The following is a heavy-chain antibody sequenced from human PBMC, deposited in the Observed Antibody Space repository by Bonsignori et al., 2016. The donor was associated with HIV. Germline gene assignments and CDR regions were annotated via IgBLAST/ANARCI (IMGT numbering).Heavy chain of an antibody. CDR3: ARLIHDFWSGYYIEHFDY. CDR1: GGSISSSSYY. D-gene: IGHD3-3*01. J-gene: IGHJ4*02. Sequence: SETLSLTCTVSGGSISSSSYYWGWIRQPPGKGLEWIGSIYYSGSTYYNPSLKSRVTISVDTSKNQFSLKLSSVTAADTAVYYCARLIHDFWSGYYIEHFDYWGQGTLVTVSS. V-gene: IGHV4-39*07. CDR2: IYYSGST.